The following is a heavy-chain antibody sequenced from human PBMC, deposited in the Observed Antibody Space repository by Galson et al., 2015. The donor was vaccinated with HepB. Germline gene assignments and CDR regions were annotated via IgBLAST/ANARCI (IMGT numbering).Heavy chain of an antibody. CDR1: GFTFNSYA. V-gene: IGHV3-30-3*01. J-gene: IGHJ4*02. CDR2: MSYDGSTK. Sequence: SLRLSCAASGFTFNSYAMHWVRQAPGKGLEWVAVMSYDGSTKFYADSVKGRFTISRDNSKNTLYLQMSSLRAEDTAVYYCAKEPPGYFDYWGQGALVTVSS. CDR3: AKEPPGYFDY.